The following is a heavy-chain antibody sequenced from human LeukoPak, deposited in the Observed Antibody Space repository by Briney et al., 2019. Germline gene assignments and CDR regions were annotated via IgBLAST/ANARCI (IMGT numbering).Heavy chain of an antibody. J-gene: IGHJ6*04. Sequence: PGGSLRLSCAASGFTFSSYSMNWVRPAPGKGLEWVSSISSSSSYIYYADSVKGRFTISRDNAKNSLYLQMNSLRAEDTAVYYCAREKTGEKYYYGMDVWGKGTTVTVSS. CDR3: AREKTGEKYYYGMDV. CDR2: ISSSSSYI. D-gene: IGHD7-27*01. CDR1: GFTFSSYS. V-gene: IGHV3-21*01.